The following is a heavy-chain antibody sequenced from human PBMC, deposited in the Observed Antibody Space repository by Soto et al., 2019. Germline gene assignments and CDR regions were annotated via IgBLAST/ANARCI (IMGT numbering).Heavy chain of an antibody. D-gene: IGHD3-3*01. V-gene: IGHV1-69*13. CDR2: IIPIFGTA. CDR1: GGTFSSYA. CDR3: ARVRLLSCCAGPLDY. Sequence: SVKVSCKASGGTFSSYAISWVRQAPGQGLEWMGGIIPIFGTANYAQKFQGRVTITADESTSTAYMELSSLRSEDTAVYYCARVRLLSCCAGPLDYWGQGTLVPVSS. J-gene: IGHJ4*02.